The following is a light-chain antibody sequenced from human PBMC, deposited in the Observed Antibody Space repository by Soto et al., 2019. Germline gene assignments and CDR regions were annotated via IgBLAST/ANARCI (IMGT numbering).Light chain of an antibody. J-gene: IGLJ2*01. CDR1: SGSIASNY. V-gene: IGLV6-57*03. CDR3: QSYDSSNSVV. Sequence: NFMLTQPYSVSESPGKTVTISCTRSSGSIASNYVQWYQQRPGSAPTTVIYEDNQRPSGVPDRFSGSIDSSSNSASLTISGLKTEDEADYYCQSYDSSNSVVFGGGTKLTVL. CDR2: EDN.